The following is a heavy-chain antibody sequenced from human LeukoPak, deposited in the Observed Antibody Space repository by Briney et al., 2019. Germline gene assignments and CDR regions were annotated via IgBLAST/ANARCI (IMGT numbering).Heavy chain of an antibody. D-gene: IGHD4-23*01. CDR1: GYTFTSYY. CDR2: INPSGGST. V-gene: IGHV1-46*01. J-gene: IGHJ4*02. Sequence: ASVKVSCKASGYTFTSYYMHWVRQAPGQGLEWMGIINPSGGSTSYAQKFQGRVTITADESTSTAYMELSSLRSEDTAVYYCAAEGGNSVWGQGTLVTVSS. CDR3: AAEGGNSV.